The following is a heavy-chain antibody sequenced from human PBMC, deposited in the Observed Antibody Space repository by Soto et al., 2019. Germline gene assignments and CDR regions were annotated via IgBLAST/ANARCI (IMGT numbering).Heavy chain of an antibody. D-gene: IGHD4-17*01. CDR3: ARDYYGDYIHDY. V-gene: IGHV3-11*01. CDR2: ISNTGSTK. Sequence: QVQLVESGGGLVKPGGSLRLSCVVSGFSFSDYYMSWIRQAPGKGLEWISYISNTGSTKYYADSVKGRFTISRDNAKNSLYLQMNSLRGEDTAVYYCARDYYGDYIHDYWGQGTLVTVSS. CDR1: GFSFSDYY. J-gene: IGHJ4*02.